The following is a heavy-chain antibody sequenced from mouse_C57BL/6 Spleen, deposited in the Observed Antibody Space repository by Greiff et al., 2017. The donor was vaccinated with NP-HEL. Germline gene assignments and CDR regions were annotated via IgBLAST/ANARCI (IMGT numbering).Heavy chain of an antibody. CDR3: ARSSYYGSSYLLFDY. D-gene: IGHD1-1*01. CDR2: IDPANGNT. J-gene: IGHJ2*01. V-gene: IGHV14-3*01. CDR1: GFNIKNTY. Sequence: EVQLVESVAELVRPGASVKLSCTASGFNIKNTYMHWVKQRPEQGLEWIGRIDPANGNTKYAPKFQGKATITADTSSNTAYLQLSSLTSEDTAIYYCARSSYYGSSYLLFDYWGQGTTLTVSS.